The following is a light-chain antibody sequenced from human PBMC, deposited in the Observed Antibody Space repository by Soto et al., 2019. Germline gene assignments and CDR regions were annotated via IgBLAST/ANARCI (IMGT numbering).Light chain of an antibody. Sequence: QSVLTQPPSAPGSPGQSVTISCTGTSSDVGAYNYVSWYQQHPGKAPKLMIYEVSKRPSGVPDRFSGSKSGNTASLTVSGLQTEDEADYYCSSKRGRNSDVFGTGTKLTVL. CDR3: SSKRGRNSDV. V-gene: IGLV2-8*01. CDR2: EVS. J-gene: IGLJ1*01. CDR1: SSDVGAYNY.